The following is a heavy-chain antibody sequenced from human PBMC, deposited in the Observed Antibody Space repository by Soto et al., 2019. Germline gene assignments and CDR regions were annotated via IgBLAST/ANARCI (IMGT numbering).Heavy chain of an antibody. J-gene: IGHJ6*02. D-gene: IGHD3-16*01. Sequence: SETLSLTCTVSGGSINSYYWSWIRQSPGKGLEWIAYFYYSGDTKYNPSLKSRVTISVDTSKNQLSLKLSSVTAADTAVYYCARLHLDYYYGLDFWGQGTTVTGSS. V-gene: IGHV4-59*01. CDR3: ARLHLDYYYGLDF. CDR1: GGSINSYY. CDR2: FYYSGDT.